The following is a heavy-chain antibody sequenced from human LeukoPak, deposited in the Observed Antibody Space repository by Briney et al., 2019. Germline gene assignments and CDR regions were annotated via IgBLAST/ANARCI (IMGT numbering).Heavy chain of an antibody. CDR1: GFTFSTYA. J-gene: IGHJ4*02. V-gene: IGHV3-23*01. D-gene: IGHD5-18*01. CDR3: ARDLGYSFDY. Sequence: GGSLRLSCAASGFTFSTYAMSWVRQAPGKGLEWVSDISGTGGRTNYADSVKGRFTISRDNAKNSLYLQMNSLRAEDTAVYYCARDLGYSFDYWGQGTLVTVSS. CDR2: ISGTGGRT.